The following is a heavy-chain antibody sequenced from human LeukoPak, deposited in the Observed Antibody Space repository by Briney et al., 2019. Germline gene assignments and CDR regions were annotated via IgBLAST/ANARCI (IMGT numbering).Heavy chain of an antibody. CDR1: GFTFSSYS. V-gene: IGHV3-21*01. J-gene: IGHJ4*02. D-gene: IGHD4-17*01. CDR3: AREGYGDYYFDY. Sequence: GGSLRLSCAASGFTFSSYSMSWVRQAPGKGLEWVSSISSTSRSISYADSLKGQFTISRDNARNSLYLQMNNLRVEDTAVYYCAREGYGDYYFDYWGQGNLVTVSS. CDR2: ISSTSRSI.